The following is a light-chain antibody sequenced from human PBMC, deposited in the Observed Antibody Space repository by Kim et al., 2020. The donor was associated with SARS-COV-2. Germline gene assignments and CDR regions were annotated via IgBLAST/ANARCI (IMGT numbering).Light chain of an antibody. J-gene: IGLJ1*01. Sequence: VTIASTGSSSNIGAGYDVHWYQQLPGTAPKLLIYGNSNQPSGVPDRFSGSKSGTSASLAITGLQAEDEADYYCQSYDSSLSGSYVFGTGTKVTVL. CDR1: SSNIGAGYD. V-gene: IGLV1-40*01. CDR3: QSYDSSLSGSYV. CDR2: GNS.